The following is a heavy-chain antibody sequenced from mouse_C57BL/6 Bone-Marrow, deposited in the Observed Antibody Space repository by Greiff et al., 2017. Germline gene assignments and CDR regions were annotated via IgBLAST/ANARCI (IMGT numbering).Heavy chain of an antibody. CDR2: IDPENGDT. CDR3: TTRQLRPTDY. CDR1: GFNIKDDY. D-gene: IGHD3-2*02. J-gene: IGHJ2*01. Sequence: EVQLQESGAELVRPGASVKLYCTASGFNIKDDYMHWVKQRPEQGLEWIGWIDPENGDTEYASKFQGKATITADTSSNTAYLQLSSLTSEDTAVYYCTTRQLRPTDYWGQGTTLTVSS. V-gene: IGHV14-4*01.